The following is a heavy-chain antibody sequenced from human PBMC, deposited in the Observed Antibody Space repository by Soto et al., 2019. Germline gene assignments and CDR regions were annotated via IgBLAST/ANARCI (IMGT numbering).Heavy chain of an antibody. CDR3: AYGLRWLFH. Sequence: EVQLVESGGGLVQPGGSLRLSCAASGFTVSSNYMTWVRQAPGKGLEYVSAISSNGGSTYYANSVKGRFIICSGDSKNTLYLQMGKRCAYETSDVYCAYGLRWLFHWGQETL. CDR2: ISSNGGST. J-gene: IGHJ4*02. V-gene: IGHV3-64*01. D-gene: IGHD3-9*01. CDR1: GFTVSSNY.